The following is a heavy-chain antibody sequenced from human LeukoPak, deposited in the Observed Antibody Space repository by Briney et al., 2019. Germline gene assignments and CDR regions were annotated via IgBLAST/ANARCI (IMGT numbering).Heavy chain of an antibody. CDR1: GFTFSDYY. CDR3: ARDDTPWRGLDAFDI. D-gene: IGHD2-2*02. V-gene: IGHV3-11*06. CDR2: ISSSSSYT. Sequence: GGSLRLSCAASGFTFSDYYMSWIRQAPGKGLEWVSYISSSSSYTNYADSVKGRFTISRDNAKNSLYLQMNSLRDEDTAVYYCARDDTPWRGLDAFDIWGQGTMVTVSS. J-gene: IGHJ3*02.